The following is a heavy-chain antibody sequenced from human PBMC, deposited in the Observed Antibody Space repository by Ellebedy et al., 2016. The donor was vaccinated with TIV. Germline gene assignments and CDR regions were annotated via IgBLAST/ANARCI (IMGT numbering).Heavy chain of an antibody. CDR3: ARKTDTGTSGDY. CDR1: GFTVGNNF. Sequence: PGGSLRLSCAASGFTVGNNFMSWVRQAPGKGLEWVSLFYSGGSTDYADSVKGRFTISRDSSKNTLYLQMNSLGAEDTAMYYCARKTDTGTSGDYWGQGTPVTVSS. V-gene: IGHV3-53*01. D-gene: IGHD1-1*01. CDR2: FYSGGST. J-gene: IGHJ4*02.